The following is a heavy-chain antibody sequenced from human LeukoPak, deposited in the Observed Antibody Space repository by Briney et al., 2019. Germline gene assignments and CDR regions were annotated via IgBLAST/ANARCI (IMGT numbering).Heavy chain of an antibody. Sequence: PGRSLRLSCAASGFTFSSYDMHWVRQAPGKGLEWVTVISYDGSNKYYGDSVKGRFTISRDNSKNTLYLKMNSLRAEDTAVYYCARDRSGSGDYWGQGTLVTVSS. V-gene: IGHV3-30*03. J-gene: IGHJ4*02. CDR3: ARDRSGSGDY. CDR1: GFTFSSYD. CDR2: ISYDGSNK. D-gene: IGHD2-15*01.